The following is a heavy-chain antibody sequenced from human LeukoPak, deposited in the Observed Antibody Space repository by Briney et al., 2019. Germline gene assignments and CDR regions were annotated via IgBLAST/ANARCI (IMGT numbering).Heavy chain of an antibody. CDR2: IYTSGST. CDR1: GGSISSDSYY. V-gene: IGHV4-61*02. J-gene: IGHJ4*02. D-gene: IGHD3-9*01. CDR3: ARDNLDYDILTGYSQYYFDY. Sequence: SETLSLTCTVSGGSISSDSYYWSWIRQPAGEGREWIGRIYTSGSTNYNPSLKSRVTISVDTSKNQFSLKLSSVTAADTAVYYCARDNLDYDILTGYSQYYFDYWGQRTRVTVSS.